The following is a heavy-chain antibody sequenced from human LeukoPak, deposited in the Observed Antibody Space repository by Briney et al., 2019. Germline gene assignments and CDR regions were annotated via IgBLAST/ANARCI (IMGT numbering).Heavy chain of an antibody. CDR2: ISGSGTNT. D-gene: IGHD4-17*01. J-gene: IGHJ4*02. Sequence: GGSLRLSCAASGFTFRSYAMSWVRQAPGKGLEWVSIISGSGTNTYYADSVKGRFTISRDNSKNTLYLQMNSLRAEDTAVYYCAKDPYGDYVFDYWGQGTLVTVSS. CDR1: GFTFRSYA. CDR3: AKDPYGDYVFDY. V-gene: IGHV3-23*01.